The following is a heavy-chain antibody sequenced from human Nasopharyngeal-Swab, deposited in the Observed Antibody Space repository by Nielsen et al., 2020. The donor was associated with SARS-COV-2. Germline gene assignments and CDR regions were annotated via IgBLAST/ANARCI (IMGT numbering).Heavy chain of an antibody. J-gene: IGHJ6*03. CDR3: ARTQYYDILTGYYYYYYYMDV. D-gene: IGHD3-9*01. V-gene: IGHV3-53*01. CDR2: IYSGGST. Sequence: VRPAPGEGVGGGSVIYSGGSTYYADSVKGRFTISRDNSKNTLYLQMNSLRAEDTAVYYCARTQYYDILTGYYYYYYYMDVWGKGTTVTVSS.